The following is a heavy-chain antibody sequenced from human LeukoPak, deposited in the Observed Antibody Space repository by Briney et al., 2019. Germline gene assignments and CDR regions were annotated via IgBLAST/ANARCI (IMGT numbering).Heavy chain of an antibody. V-gene: IGHV3-53*05. Sequence: GGSLRLSCAASGFAVSSNYISWVRQAPGKGLEWVSVVYGGGDTYYADSVKGRFTISRDNSKNTLHLQMSSLRPEDTAVYYCARATSAYSYANYWGQGTLVTVSS. J-gene: IGHJ4*02. D-gene: IGHD5-18*01. CDR3: ARATSAYSYANY. CDR1: GFAVSSNY. CDR2: VYGGGDT.